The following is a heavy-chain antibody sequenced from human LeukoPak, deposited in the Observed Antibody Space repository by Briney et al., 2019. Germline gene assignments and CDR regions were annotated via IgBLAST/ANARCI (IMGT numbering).Heavy chain of an antibody. V-gene: IGHV4-34*01. CDR3: ARGSPPSYVWGRYRPPVPFDY. Sequence: PSETLSLTCAVYGGSFSGYYWSWIRQPPGKGLEWIGEINHSGSTNYNPSLKSRVTISVDTSKNQFSLKLSSVTAADTAVYYCARGSPPSYVWGRYRPPVPFDYWGQGTLVTVSS. CDR2: INHSGST. CDR1: GGSFSGYY. J-gene: IGHJ4*02. D-gene: IGHD3-16*02.